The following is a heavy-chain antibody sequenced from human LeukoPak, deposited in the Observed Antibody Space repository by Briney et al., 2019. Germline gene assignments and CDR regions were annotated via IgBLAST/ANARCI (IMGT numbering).Heavy chain of an antibody. J-gene: IGHJ4*02. D-gene: IGHD5-12*01. V-gene: IGHV1-2*02. CDR2: INPNSGGT. CDR3: ASISGYDRPY. CDR1: GYTFTGYY. Sequence: ASVKVSCKASGYTFTGYYMHWVRLAPGEGLEWMGWINPNSGGTNYAQKFQGRVTMTRDTSISTAYMELSRLRSDDTAVYYCASISGYDRPYWGQGTLVTVSS.